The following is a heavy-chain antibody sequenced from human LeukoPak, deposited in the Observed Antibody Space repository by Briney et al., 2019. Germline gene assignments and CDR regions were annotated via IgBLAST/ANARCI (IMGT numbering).Heavy chain of an antibody. CDR1: GYTFTSYY. J-gene: IGHJ4*02. V-gene: IGHV1-46*03. CDR3: ARVGRSDMITFND. CDR2: INPSGGST. Sequence: ASVKVSCKASGYTFTSYYMHWVRQAPGQGLEWMGIINPSGGSTSYAQKFQGRVTMTRDTSTSTVYMELSSLRSKDTAVYYCARVGRSDMITFNDWGQGTLVTVSS. D-gene: IGHD3-16*01.